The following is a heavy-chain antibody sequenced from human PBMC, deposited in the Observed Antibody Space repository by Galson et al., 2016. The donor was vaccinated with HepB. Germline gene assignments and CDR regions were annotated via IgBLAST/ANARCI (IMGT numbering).Heavy chain of an antibody. V-gene: IGHV4-34*01. CDR2: INYSGST. J-gene: IGHJ6*02. Sequence: VRQLPGKGLEWIGEINYSGSTTYNPSLESRVTISVDTSKKQFSLRVSSVTAADTARYYCARGPRHNFGSSRHFYGMDVWGQGTTVTVSS. CDR3: ARGPRHNFGSSRHFYGMDV. D-gene: IGHD3-10*01.